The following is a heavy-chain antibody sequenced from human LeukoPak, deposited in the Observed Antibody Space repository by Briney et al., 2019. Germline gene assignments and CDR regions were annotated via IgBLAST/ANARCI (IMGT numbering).Heavy chain of an antibody. V-gene: IGHV1-69*13. CDR2: IIPIFGTA. D-gene: IGHD5-12*01. Sequence: GASVKVSCKASGYTFTSYGISWVRQAPGQGLEWMGGIIPIFGTANYAQKFQGRVTITADESTSTAYMELSSLRSEDTAVYYCARERYSGYDYDGVDDYWGQGTLVTVSS. CDR3: ARERYSGYDYDGVDDY. CDR1: GYTFTSYG. J-gene: IGHJ4*02.